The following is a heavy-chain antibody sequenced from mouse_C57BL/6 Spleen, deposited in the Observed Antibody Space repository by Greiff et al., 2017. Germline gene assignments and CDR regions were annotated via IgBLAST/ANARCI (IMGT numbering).Heavy chain of an antibody. D-gene: IGHD1-1*01. CDR3: ARSYYGSSTGYYFDY. CDR2: INPNNGGT. CDR1: GYTFTDYY. V-gene: IGHV1-26*01. J-gene: IGHJ2*01. Sequence: EVKLVESGPELVKPGASVKISCKASGYTFTDYYMNWVKQSHGKSLEWIGDINPNNGGTSYNQKFKGKATLTVDKSSSTAYMELRSLTSEDSAVYYCARSYYGSSTGYYFDYWGQGTTLTVSS.